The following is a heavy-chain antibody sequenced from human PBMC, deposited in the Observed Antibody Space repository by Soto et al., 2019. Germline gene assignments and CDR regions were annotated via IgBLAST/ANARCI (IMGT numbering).Heavy chain of an antibody. J-gene: IGHJ4*02. Sequence: QVQLVESGGGVVQPERSLRLSCVASGFKFTDYGLNWFRQTPGKGLEWVAISWFDGSIAYYAESVKGRFTISRDDSRNTVYLHMNSLRGEDTAMYYCARDGARIDSSGKFDYWGQGTQVTVSS. D-gene: IGHD3-22*01. V-gene: IGHV3-33*01. CDR3: ARDGARIDSSGKFDY. CDR2: SWFDGSIA. CDR1: GFKFTDYG.